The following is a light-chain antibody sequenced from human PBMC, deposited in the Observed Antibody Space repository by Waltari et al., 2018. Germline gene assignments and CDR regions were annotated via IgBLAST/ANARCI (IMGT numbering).Light chain of an antibody. CDR2: GAS. CDR1: QSVSRT. J-gene: IGKJ1*01. V-gene: IGKV3-20*01. Sequence: EIVLTQSPGTLSLSPGERATLSCGASQSVSRTLAWYQQKPGQAPRLLIYGASTRATGIPERFSGGGSGTDFSLTISRLEPEDFALYYCQHYVRLPATFGQGTKVEIK. CDR3: QHYVRLPAT.